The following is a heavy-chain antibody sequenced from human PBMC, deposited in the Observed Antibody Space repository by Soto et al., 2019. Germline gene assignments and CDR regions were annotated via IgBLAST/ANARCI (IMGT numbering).Heavy chain of an antibody. Sequence: GASVKVSCKASGYTFTSYAMHWVRQAPGQGLEWMGWINPNSGGTNYAQKFQGWVTMTRDTSISTAYMELSRLRSDDTAVYYCERGPERGYSYAMGPYYYYYGMDVWGQGTTVTVSS. D-gene: IGHD5-18*01. J-gene: IGHJ6*02. CDR1: GYTFTSYA. CDR3: ERGPERGYSYAMGPYYYYYGMDV. V-gene: IGHV1-2*04. CDR2: INPNSGGT.